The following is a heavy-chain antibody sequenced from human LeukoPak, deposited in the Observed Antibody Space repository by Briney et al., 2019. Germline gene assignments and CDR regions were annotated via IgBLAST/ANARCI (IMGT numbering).Heavy chain of an antibody. CDR3: ARGGDIVVVPAELDY. V-gene: IGHV1-46*01. D-gene: IGHD2-2*01. J-gene: IGHJ4*02. Sequence: GESLKISCKGSGYTLTSYYLHWVRQAPGQGLEWMGIINPSGGSTSYAQKFQGRVTMTRDTSTSTVYMELSSLRSEDTAVYYCARGGDIVVVPAELDYWGQGTLVTVSS. CDR1: GYTLTSYY. CDR2: INPSGGST.